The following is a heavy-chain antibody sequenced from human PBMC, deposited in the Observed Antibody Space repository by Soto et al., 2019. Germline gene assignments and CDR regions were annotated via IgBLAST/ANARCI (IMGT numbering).Heavy chain of an antibody. CDR3: ARGGTPIAY. CDR2: ISAYNGNT. D-gene: IGHD3-16*01. V-gene: IGHV1-18*01. Sequence: QVQLVQSGAEVKKPGASVKVSCKASGYTFTNFGISWVRQAPGQGLEWMGWISAYNGNTNYAQKFQGRVTMTTDTSTSPAYMEVRSLGFDDTGVYYCARGGTPIAYWGQGPLVTVSS. CDR1: GYTFTNFG. J-gene: IGHJ4*02.